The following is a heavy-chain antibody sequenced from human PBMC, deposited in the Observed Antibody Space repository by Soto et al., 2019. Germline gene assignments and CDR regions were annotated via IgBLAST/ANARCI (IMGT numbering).Heavy chain of an antibody. Sequence: PXGTLSLTCTVCGGSVSSGGYYGSWIRQHPGKGLEWIGYIYYSGSTYYNPSLKSRVTISVDTSKNQFSLKLSSVTAADTAVYYCASGPGRDGYNSDFDHWGQGTLVTVS. CDR2: IYYSGST. CDR3: ASGPGRDGYNSDFDH. V-gene: IGHV4-31*03. D-gene: IGHD5-12*01. CDR1: GGSVSSGGYY. J-gene: IGHJ4*02.